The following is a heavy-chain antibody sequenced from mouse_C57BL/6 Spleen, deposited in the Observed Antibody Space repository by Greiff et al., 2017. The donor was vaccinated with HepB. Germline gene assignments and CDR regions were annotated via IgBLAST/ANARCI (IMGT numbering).Heavy chain of an antibody. CDR3: VRGTWYFDV. V-gene: IGHV10-3*01. Sequence: EVKLVESGGGFVQPTGSLKLSCAASGFTFNTYAMHWVRQAPGKGLEWVARIRSKSSDYATYYANSVKDRFTISRDDSQSMLYLQMNNLKTDETAMYYCVRGTWYFDVWGTGTTVTVSS. J-gene: IGHJ1*03. CDR1: GFTFNTYA. CDR2: IRSKSSDYAT.